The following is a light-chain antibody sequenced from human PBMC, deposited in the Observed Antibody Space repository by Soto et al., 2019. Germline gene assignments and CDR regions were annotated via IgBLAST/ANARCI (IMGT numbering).Light chain of an antibody. CDR3: QQYGRSLLT. J-gene: IGKJ4*01. CDR1: QSVRNNY. V-gene: IGKV3-20*01. Sequence: EIVLTQSPDTLSLSPGERTTLSCRASQSVRNNYLAWYQQKPGQAPRFLIYDASSRATGIPDRFSGSGSGTGFTLTISILEPEEFEVYDWQQYGRSLLTFGGGIKVDIK. CDR2: DAS.